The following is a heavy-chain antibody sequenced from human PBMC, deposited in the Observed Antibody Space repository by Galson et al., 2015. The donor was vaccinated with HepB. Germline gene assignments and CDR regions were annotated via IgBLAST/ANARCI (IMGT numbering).Heavy chain of an antibody. CDR3: TRGVVVAATYFQH. V-gene: IGHV3-49*04. J-gene: IGHJ1*01. D-gene: IGHD2-15*01. CDR2: IRSKAYGGTT. Sequence: SLRLSCAASGFTFSGSAMHWVRQASGKGLEWVGRIRSKAYGGTTDYAASVRGRFTISRDDSKSIAYLQMDSLKTEDTAVYYCTRGVVVAATYFQHWGQGTLVTVSS. CDR1: GFTFSGSA.